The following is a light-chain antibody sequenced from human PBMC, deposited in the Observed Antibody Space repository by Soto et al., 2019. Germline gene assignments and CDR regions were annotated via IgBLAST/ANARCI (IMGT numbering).Light chain of an antibody. CDR2: DAS. J-gene: IGKJ1*01. CDR1: QTIGSW. Sequence: DIQMTRAPSALAASVGGRVTVTFLASQTIGSWLAWYQQKPGKAPKLLIYDASNLETGATPRFSGSGSGPDFTSNTTSLQPEDIATYYCQQYDDLFWTVGQGTK. CDR3: QQYDDLFWT. V-gene: IGKV1-33*01.